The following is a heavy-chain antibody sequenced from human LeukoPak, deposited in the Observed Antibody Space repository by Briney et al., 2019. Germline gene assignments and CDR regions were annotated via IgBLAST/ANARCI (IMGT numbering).Heavy chain of an antibody. J-gene: IGHJ4*02. CDR2: IYISGSGST. V-gene: IGHV4-4*07. CDR3: ARSSWNDFDY. D-gene: IGHD1-1*01. CDR1: GGSLSSYY. Sequence: SETLSLTCTVSGGSLSSYYWSWIRQPAGRGLEWIGRIYISGSGSTNYNPSLKSRVTMSVDTSKNQFSLKLSSVTAADTAVYYCARSSWNDFDYWGQGTLVTVSS.